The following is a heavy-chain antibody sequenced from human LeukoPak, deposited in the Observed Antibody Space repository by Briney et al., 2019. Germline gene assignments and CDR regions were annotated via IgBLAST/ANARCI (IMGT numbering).Heavy chain of an antibody. J-gene: IGHJ4*02. D-gene: IGHD2-2*02. CDR1: GYTFTSYY. Sequence: ASVKVSCKASGYTFTSYYMHWVRQAPGQGLEWMGRINPSSGDTNYAQKFQDRVTMTRDTSISTAFMELSSLRSDDTAVYYCARVHCSSTSCYTNDGSGDNWGQGTLVTVSS. V-gene: IGHV1-2*06. CDR3: ARVHCSSTSCYTNDGSGDN. CDR2: INPSSGDT.